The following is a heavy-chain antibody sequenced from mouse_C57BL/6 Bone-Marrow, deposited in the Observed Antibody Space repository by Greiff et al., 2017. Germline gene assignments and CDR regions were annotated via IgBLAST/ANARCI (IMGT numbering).Heavy chain of an antibody. J-gene: IGHJ4*01. Sequence: QVQLQQPGAELVMPGASVKLSCKASGYTFTSYWMHWVKQRPGQGLEWIGEIDPSDSYTNYNQKFKGKSTWTVDKSSSTAYMQLSSLTSEDSAVYYCAREDYDEGDAMDYWGQGTSVTVSS. CDR3: AREDYDEGDAMDY. CDR2: IDPSDSYT. CDR1: GYTFTSYW. V-gene: IGHV1-69*01. D-gene: IGHD2-4*01.